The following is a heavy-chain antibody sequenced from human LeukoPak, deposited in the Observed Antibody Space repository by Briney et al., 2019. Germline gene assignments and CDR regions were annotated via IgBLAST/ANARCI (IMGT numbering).Heavy chain of an antibody. CDR2: INWNGGST. D-gene: IGHD6-6*01. V-gene: IGHV3-20*04. CDR3: ARDYERNSSSSGPTFDY. CDR1: GFTFDDYG. J-gene: IGHJ4*02. Sequence: GGSLRLSCAASGFTFDDYGMSWVRQAPGKGLEWVSGINWNGGSTGYADSVKGRFTISRDNAKNSLYLQMNSLRAEDTALYYCARDYERNSSSSGPTFDYWGQGTLVTVSS.